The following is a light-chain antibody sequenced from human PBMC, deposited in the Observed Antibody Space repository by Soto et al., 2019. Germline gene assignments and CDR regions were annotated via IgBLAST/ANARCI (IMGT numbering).Light chain of an antibody. J-gene: IGLJ3*02. CDR3: AAWDDSLSGPV. Sequence: QSALTQPPSASGTPGQRVTISCSGRRSNIGTNYVYWYQQFPGTVPKLLIHSNSHRPSGVPDRFSGSKSGTSASLAISGLRSDDEADYYCAAWDDSLSGPVFGGGTKLTVL. CDR1: RSNIGTNY. CDR2: SNS. V-gene: IGLV1-47*02.